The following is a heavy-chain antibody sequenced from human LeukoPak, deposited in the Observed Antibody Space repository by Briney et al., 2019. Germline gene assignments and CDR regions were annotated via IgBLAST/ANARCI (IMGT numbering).Heavy chain of an antibody. J-gene: IGHJ4*02. D-gene: IGHD6-19*01. Sequence: PGGSLRLSCAVSGFTFSAFAMTWVRQAPGKGLEWVSTITDDGYNTYSADSVKGRITFSRDNSKNTLSLQLRSLRAEDTAVYYCAKDLSYTSGASDHWGQGTLVTVSS. CDR3: AKDLSYTSGASDH. CDR2: ITDDGYNT. CDR1: GFTFSAFA. V-gene: IGHV3-23*01.